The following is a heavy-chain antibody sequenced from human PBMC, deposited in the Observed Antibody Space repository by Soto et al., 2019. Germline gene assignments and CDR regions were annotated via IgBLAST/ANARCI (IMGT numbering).Heavy chain of an antibody. Sequence: SETLSLTCTVSGGSISNYYWSWIRQPPGKGLEWIGYIYYSGSTNYNPSVKSRVTISVETSKNQFSLKLSSVTAADTAVYYCASLRLNYYYYYMDVWGKGTTVTVSS. CDR1: GGSISNYY. CDR3: ASLRLNYYYYYMDV. V-gene: IGHV4-59*08. CDR2: IYYSGST. D-gene: IGHD3-16*01. J-gene: IGHJ6*03.